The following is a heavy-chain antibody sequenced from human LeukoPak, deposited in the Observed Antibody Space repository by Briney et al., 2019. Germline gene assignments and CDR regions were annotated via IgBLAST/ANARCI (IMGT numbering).Heavy chain of an antibody. V-gene: IGHV4-59*09. CDR3: ARGGAARLHFQN. CDR2: IYHSGST. Sequence: EWIGYIYHSGSTNYNPSLQSRVTISVDTSKNQFSLNLNSVTAADTAVYYCARGGAARLHFQNWGQGTLVTVSS. D-gene: IGHD6-6*01. J-gene: IGHJ1*01.